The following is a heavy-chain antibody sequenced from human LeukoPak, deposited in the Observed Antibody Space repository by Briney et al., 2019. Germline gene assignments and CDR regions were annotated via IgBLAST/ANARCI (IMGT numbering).Heavy chain of an antibody. CDR3: GLWGIEAAIQH. V-gene: IGHV3-7*01. D-gene: IGHD2-15*01. J-gene: IGHJ1*01. CDR1: GFTFSTYW. CDR2: VDPDGSGT. Sequence: GGSLRLSCATSGFTFSTYWMTWVRQVPGKGLEWLANVDPDGSGTFYLDSVKGRFTVSRDNVQNSLYLQMNSLRAEDTAVYFCGLWGIEAAIQHWGQGILVTVSS.